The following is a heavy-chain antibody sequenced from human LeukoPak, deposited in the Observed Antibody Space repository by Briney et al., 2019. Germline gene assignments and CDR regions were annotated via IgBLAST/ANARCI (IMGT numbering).Heavy chain of an antibody. Sequence: SETLSLTCAVYGGSFSGYYWSWIRQPPGKGLEWIGEINHSGSTNYNPSLKSRVTISIDTSKNQFSLKLNSVTAADTAVYYCVRICVVSVEQQLVRENAFDIWGQGTMVTVSS. D-gene: IGHD6-13*01. CDR1: GGSFSGYY. V-gene: IGHV4-34*01. J-gene: IGHJ3*02. CDR3: VRICVVSVEQQLVRENAFDI. CDR2: INHSGST.